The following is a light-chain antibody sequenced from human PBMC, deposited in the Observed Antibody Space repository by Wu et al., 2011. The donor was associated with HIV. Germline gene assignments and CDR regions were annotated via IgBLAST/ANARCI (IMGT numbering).Light chain of an antibody. V-gene: IGKV3-15*01. CDR2: DAS. J-gene: IGKJ5*01. CDR1: QSVRSS. CDR3: QLYGTSPQVT. Sequence: EIVMTQSPATLSVFPGQRATLSCRASQSVRSSLAWYQQRPGQAPRLLIYDASTRATGIPARFSGSGSGTDFTLTISRLEPEDFAVYYCQLYGTSPQVTFGQGTRLEIK.